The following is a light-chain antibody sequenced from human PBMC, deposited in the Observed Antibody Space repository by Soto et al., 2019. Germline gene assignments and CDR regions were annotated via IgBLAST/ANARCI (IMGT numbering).Light chain of an antibody. CDR3: QQYGSSGT. V-gene: IGKV3-20*01. J-gene: IGKJ1*01. CDR1: QSVGSN. Sequence: EIVMTQSPATLSVSPGERATLSCRASQSVGSNLGWYQQKPGQAPRLLIYGASNRATGIPDRFSGSGSGTDFTLTISRLEPEDFAVYYCQQYGSSGTFGQGTKVDIK. CDR2: GAS.